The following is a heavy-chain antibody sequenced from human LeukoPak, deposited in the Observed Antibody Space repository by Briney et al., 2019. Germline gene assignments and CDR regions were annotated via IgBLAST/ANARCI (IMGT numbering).Heavy chain of an antibody. D-gene: IGHD2-15*01. J-gene: IGHJ4*02. CDR2: SSWNNNNM. CDR1: GFTFDDYA. CDR3: AKDIGCSGGTCYFPNYFDY. Sequence: PGRSLRLSCTASGFTFDDYAMHWGRQAPGKGLEWVSGSSWNNNNMDYADSVKGRVTISRDNAKNSLYLQMNSLRTEDTAFYFCAKDIGCSGGTCYFPNYFDYWGQGTLVTVSS. V-gene: IGHV3-9*01.